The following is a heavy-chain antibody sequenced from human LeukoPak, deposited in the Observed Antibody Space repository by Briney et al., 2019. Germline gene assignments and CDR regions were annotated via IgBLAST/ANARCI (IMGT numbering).Heavy chain of an antibody. V-gene: IGHV3-43*01. CDR2: INWDGGTT. CDR3: AKDMAYCSSGACYSAPDY. D-gene: IGHD2-15*01. CDR1: GFTFDEYT. J-gene: IGHJ4*02. Sequence: GGSLRLSCAASGFTFDEYTMHWVRQAPGKGLEWVSLINWDGGTTYYADSVKGRFTISRDNSKNSLYLQMNSLRTDDTALYYCAKDMAYCSSGACYSAPDYWGQGTLVAVSS.